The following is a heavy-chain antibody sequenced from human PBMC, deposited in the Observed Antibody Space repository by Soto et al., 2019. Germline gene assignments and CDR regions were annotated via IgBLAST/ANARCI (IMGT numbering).Heavy chain of an antibody. Sequence: PRASVKVSCKASGYTFTSYAMHWVRQAPGQRLEWMGWINAGNGNTKYSQKFQGRVTITRDTSASTAYMELSSLRSEDTAVYYCAREVTIRYYDILTGYPNWFDPWGQGTLVTVSS. V-gene: IGHV1-3*01. D-gene: IGHD3-9*01. CDR3: AREVTIRYYDILTGYPNWFDP. CDR2: INAGNGNT. J-gene: IGHJ5*02. CDR1: GYTFTSYA.